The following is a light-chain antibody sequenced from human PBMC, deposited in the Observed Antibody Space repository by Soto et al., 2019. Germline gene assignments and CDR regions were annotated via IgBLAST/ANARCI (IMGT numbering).Light chain of an antibody. CDR1: SSDVGTYNF. J-gene: IGLJ1*01. Sequence: QSALTQPRSVSGSPGQSVTISCTGTSSDVGTYNFVSWYQQHPGKAPKFMIYDVTKRPSGVPDRFSGSKSGNTASLTLSGLQAEDEADYYCCSYVGSYTSYVFGTGTKLTVL. CDR2: DVT. CDR3: CSYVGSYTSYV. V-gene: IGLV2-11*01.